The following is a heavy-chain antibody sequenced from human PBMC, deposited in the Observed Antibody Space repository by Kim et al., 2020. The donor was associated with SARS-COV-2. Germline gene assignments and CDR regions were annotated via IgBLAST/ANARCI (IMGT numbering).Heavy chain of an antibody. D-gene: IGHD5-18*01. Sequence: ASVKVSCKASGYTFTSYYMHWVRQAPGQGLEWMGIINPSGGSTSYAQKFQGRVTMTRDTSTSTVYMELSSLRSEDTAVYYCASGRGYSYGAPSYYYYGMDVWGQGTTVTVSS. J-gene: IGHJ6*02. CDR3: ASGRGYSYGAPSYYYYGMDV. CDR1: GYTFTSYY. CDR2: INPSGGST. V-gene: IGHV1-46*01.